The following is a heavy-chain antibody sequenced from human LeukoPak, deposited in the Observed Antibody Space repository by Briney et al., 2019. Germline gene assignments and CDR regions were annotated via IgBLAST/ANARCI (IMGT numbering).Heavy chain of an antibody. Sequence: PGGSLRLSCAPSGFTFSAYAMRWVRQAPGKGLEWVTLISGSGGSTYYADSVKGRFSISIDNGKNTLSLQMNSLRAEDTALYYCAKERLTTTTFDSWGRGTLVTVSS. D-gene: IGHD4-11*01. CDR1: GFTFSAYA. J-gene: IGHJ4*02. V-gene: IGHV3-23*01. CDR2: ISGSGGST. CDR3: AKERLTTTTFDS.